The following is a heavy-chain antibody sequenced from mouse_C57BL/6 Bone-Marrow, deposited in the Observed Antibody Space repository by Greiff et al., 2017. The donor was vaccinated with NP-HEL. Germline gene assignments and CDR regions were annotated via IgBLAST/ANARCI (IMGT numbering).Heavy chain of an antibody. CDR2: INPSNGGT. Sequence: QVHVKQPGTELVKPGASVKLSCKASGYTFTSYWMHWVKQRPGQGLEWIGNINPSNGGTNYNEKFKSKATLTVDKSSSTAYMQLSSLTSEDSAVYYCAFITTVVARWYFDVWGTATTVTVSS. CDR1: GYTFTSYW. D-gene: IGHD1-1*01. CDR3: AFITTVVARWYFDV. J-gene: IGHJ1*03. V-gene: IGHV1-53*01.